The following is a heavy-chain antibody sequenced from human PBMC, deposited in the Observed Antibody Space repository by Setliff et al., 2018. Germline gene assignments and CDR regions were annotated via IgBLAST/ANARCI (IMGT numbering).Heavy chain of an antibody. J-gene: IGHJ4*02. D-gene: IGHD3-10*01. CDR3: ARHATYYYGSGNLPFDH. CDR2: IMDGRDT. CDR1: GGSISTYY. V-gene: IGHV4-34*12. Sequence: SETLSLTCTVSGGSISTYYWSWIRQSPGKTLEWIGEIMDGRDTVYNPSLNSRVTISFDTSRNQFSLELSSVTAADTAVYYCARHATYYYGSGNLPFDHWAQGSLVTVSS.